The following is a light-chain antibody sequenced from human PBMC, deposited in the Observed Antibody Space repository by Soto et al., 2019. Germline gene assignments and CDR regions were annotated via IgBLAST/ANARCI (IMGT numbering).Light chain of an antibody. V-gene: IGLV2-14*03. Sequence: QSVVTQPASVSGSPGQSITIYCIGTGSDIGGYNYVSWYQQHPGKAPTLMIYDVWARPLGVSHRFSGSKSGNTASLTISGLQGDDEADYYCSSYTADMTYVFGTGTKVTVL. CDR1: GSDIGGYNY. CDR3: SSYTADMTYV. CDR2: DVW. J-gene: IGLJ1*01.